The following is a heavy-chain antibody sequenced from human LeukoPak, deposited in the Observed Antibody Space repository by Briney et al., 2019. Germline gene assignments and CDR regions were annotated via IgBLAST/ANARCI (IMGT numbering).Heavy chain of an antibody. Sequence: SETLSLTCTVSGGSISSYYWSWIRQPPGKGLEWIGYIYYSGSTNYNPSLKSRVTISVDTSKNQFSLKLSSVTAADTAVYYCARVRVQEATDYYFDYWGQGTLVTVSS. CDR3: ARVRVQEATDYYFDY. V-gene: IGHV4-59*01. J-gene: IGHJ4*02. CDR2: IYYSGST. D-gene: IGHD3-10*01. CDR1: GGSISSYY.